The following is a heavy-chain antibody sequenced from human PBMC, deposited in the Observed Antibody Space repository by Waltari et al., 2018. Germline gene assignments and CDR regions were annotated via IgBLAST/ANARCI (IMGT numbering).Heavy chain of an antibody. J-gene: IGHJ4*02. D-gene: IGHD3-16*01. CDR3: AKGSFEGGFDY. Sequence: QEQLQQSGPGLLKPSQTLSLTCALSGNTVSDNGLAWNWIRQSPSRGLEWLGRTYYRSKWYNDYALSVESRITINADTSKNQFSLQLKYVAPEDTAVYFCAKGSFEGGFDYWGQGTLVIVSS. V-gene: IGHV6-1*01. CDR2: TYYRSKWYN. CDR1: GNTVSDNGLA.